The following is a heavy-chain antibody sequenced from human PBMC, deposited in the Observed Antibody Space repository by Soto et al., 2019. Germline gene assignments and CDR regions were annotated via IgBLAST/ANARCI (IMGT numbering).Heavy chain of an antibody. CDR1: GYSFTSYW. J-gene: IGHJ6*02. Sequence: PGESLKISCKGSGYSFTSYWISWVRQMPGKGLEWMGRIDPIDSYTNYSPSFQGHVTISADKSISTAYLQWSSLNASDTAMYYCARRAHMSRRGETFSYYYYGLDVWGQGTTVTVSS. CDR3: ARRAHMSRRGETFSYYYYGLDV. V-gene: IGHV5-10-1*01. D-gene: IGHD3-16*01. CDR2: IDPIDSYT.